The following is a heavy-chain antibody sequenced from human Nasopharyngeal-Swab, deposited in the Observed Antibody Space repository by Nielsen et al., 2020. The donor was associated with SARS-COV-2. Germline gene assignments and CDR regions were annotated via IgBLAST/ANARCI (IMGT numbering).Heavy chain of an antibody. CDR2: MSGRGEKT. CDR3: AKDSGAGFCDDGSCFPTNH. CDR1: GFTFTSYA. D-gene: IGHD2-15*01. Sequence: GGSLRLSCAASGFTFTSYAMNWVRHAPGKGLEWVSGMSGRGEKTYYAESVKGRFTTSRDISKNTLYLQMNGLRAEDTAVYYCAKDSGAGFCDDGSCFPTNHWGLGTLVTVSS. J-gene: IGHJ5*02. V-gene: IGHV3-23*01.